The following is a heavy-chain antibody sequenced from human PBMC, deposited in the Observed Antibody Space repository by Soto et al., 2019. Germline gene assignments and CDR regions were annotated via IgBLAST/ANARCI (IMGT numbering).Heavy chain of an antibody. D-gene: IGHD6-13*01. CDR1: GYTFTSYG. CDR2: INTYDGNT. V-gene: IGHV1-18*01. CDR3: AASQQFDY. J-gene: IGHJ4*02. Sequence: QVHLVQSGAEVKKPGASVKVSCKASGYTFTSYGINCVRQAPGQGLEWMGWINTYDGNTNHAQKFQGRVTMTTDTSTSPANMELRSLSSDDTAVYYCAASQQFDYWGQGTLVTVSS.